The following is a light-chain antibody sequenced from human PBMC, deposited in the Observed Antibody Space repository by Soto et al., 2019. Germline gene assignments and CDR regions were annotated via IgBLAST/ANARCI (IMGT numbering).Light chain of an antibody. V-gene: IGLV2-14*01. J-gene: IGLJ3*02. CDR2: EVT. Sequence: QSALTQPASVSGSPGQSITISCTGTTGDVGGYNYVSWYQQYPGKAPKIIIYEVTNRPSGVSNRFSASKSGNTASLTISGLQAEDEGDYYCSSYTTTNTGVFGGGTKLTVL. CDR3: SSYTTTNTGV. CDR1: TGDVGGYNY.